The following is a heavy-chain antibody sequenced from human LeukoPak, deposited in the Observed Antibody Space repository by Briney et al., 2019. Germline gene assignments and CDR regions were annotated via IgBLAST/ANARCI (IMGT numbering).Heavy chain of an antibody. Sequence: SETLSLTCTVSGGSISSGSYYWSWIRQPAGKGLEWIGRIYTSGSTDYNPSFQSRVTISIDTSKNQFSLKLNSVTAADTAVYYCATVRSAAMFYYYYMDVWGKGTTVTVSS. CDR1: GGSISSGSYY. D-gene: IGHD2-2*01. CDR2: IYTSGST. J-gene: IGHJ6*03. V-gene: IGHV4-61*02. CDR3: ATVRSAAMFYYYYMDV.